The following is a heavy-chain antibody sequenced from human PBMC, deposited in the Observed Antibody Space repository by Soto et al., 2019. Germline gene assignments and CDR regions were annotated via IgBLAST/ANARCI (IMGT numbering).Heavy chain of an antibody. D-gene: IGHD3-3*01. CDR3: ARDSIFGVGISLVSAPLGMDG. J-gene: IGHJ6*02. Sequence: SVKVSCKASGGTFSSYAISWVRQAPGQGLEWMGGIIPIFGTANYAQKFQGRVTITADKSTSTAYMELSSLRSEDTAVYYCARDSIFGVGISLVSAPLGMDGWGQGNTVTV. V-gene: IGHV1-69*06. CDR1: GGTFSSYA. CDR2: IIPIFGTA.